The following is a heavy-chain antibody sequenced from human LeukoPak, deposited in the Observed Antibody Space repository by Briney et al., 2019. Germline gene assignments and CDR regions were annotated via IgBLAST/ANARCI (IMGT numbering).Heavy chain of an antibody. CDR3: ATLGVY. CDR1: GFTFSTHN. V-gene: IGHV3-21*06. CDR2: ISSTGTDI. D-gene: IGHD2-8*01. J-gene: IGHJ4*02. Sequence: PGGPLRLPCAVSGFTFSTHNMNWVRQAPGKGLEWVSSISSTGTDINYADSVKGRFTISRDNAKNSLYLQMNSLRAEDSAVYYCATLGVYWGQGTLVTVSS.